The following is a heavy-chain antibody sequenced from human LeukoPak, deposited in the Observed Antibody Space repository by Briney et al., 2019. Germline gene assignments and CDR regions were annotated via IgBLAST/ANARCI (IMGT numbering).Heavy chain of an antibody. Sequence: PSETLSLTCTVSGGSISSYYWSWIRQPPGKGLEWIGYIYYSGSTNYNPSLKSRVTISVDTSKNQFSLKLSSVTAADTAVYYCVRGESHSSSSWYLAWGQGTLVTVSS. CDR3: VRGESHSSSSWYLA. J-gene: IGHJ5*02. CDR2: IYYSGST. V-gene: IGHV4-59*08. D-gene: IGHD6-13*01. CDR1: GGSISSYY.